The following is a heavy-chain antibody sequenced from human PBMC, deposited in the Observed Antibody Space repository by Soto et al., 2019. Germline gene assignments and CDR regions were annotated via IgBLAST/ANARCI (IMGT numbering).Heavy chain of an antibody. J-gene: IGHJ4*02. Sequence: PGGSLRLSCVASGFSFSTYGIHWVRQAPGKGLEWVAVISSDGRNKYYADSVKGRFTISRDNSKNTLFLQMNSLRAEDTAVYYCAKDLSPGSADYYFDYWGQGTLVTVSS. CDR2: ISSDGRNK. CDR3: AKDLSPGSADYYFDY. CDR1: GFSFSTYG. V-gene: IGHV3-30*18.